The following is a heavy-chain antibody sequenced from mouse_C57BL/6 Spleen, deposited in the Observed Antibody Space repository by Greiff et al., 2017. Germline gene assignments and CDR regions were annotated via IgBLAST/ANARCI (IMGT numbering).Heavy chain of an antibody. CDR3: ARCFYYGYDGDARDY. CDR2: ISRGSSTI. Sequence: EVKLVESGAGLVKPGASLKLSCAASGFTFSDYGMHWVRQAPEKGLEWVAYISRGSSTIYYADTVKGRFTMSRDNATSTLSLQMTSLRTEDTAMYYGARCFYYGYDGDARDYWGQGTSVTVSS. D-gene: IGHD2-2*01. J-gene: IGHJ4*01. V-gene: IGHV5-17*01. CDR1: GFTFSDYG.